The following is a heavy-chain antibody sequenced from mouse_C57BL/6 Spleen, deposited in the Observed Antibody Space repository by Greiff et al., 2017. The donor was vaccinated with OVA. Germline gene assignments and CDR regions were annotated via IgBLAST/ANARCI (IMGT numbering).Heavy chain of an antibody. CDR3: AREGDYFDY. CDR1: GFTFTDYY. Sequence: EVMLVESGGGLVQPGGSLSLSCAASGFTFTDYYMSWVRQPPGKALEWLGFIRNKANGYTTEYSASVKGRFTISRDNSQSILYLQMNALRAEDSATYYCAREGDYFDYWGQGTTLTVSS. CDR2: IRNKANGYTT. V-gene: IGHV7-3*01. J-gene: IGHJ2*01.